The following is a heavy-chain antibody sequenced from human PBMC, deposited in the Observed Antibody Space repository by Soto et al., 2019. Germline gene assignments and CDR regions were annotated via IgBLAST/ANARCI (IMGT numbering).Heavy chain of an antibody. CDR1: GSSISYYY. CDR3: ARALLGASGVFDY. J-gene: IGHJ4*02. CDR2: IYYNGNT. D-gene: IGHD1-26*01. V-gene: IGHV4-59*01. Sequence: SETLSLTCTVSGSSISYYYWSWSRQPPGKGLEWIGYIYYNGNTNYNPSLKSRVTMSVDTSKNQFSLKLRSVTAADTAVFYCARALLGASGVFDYWSLGTLVTVSS.